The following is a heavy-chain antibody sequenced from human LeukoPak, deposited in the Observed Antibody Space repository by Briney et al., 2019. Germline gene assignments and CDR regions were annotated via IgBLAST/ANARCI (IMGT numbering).Heavy chain of an antibody. CDR2: ISYDGGNK. D-gene: IGHD6-13*01. V-gene: IGHV3-30*18. CDR1: GFTFSSYG. J-gene: IGHJ4*02. Sequence: GRSLRLSCAASGFTFSSYGMHWVRQAPGKGLEWVAVISYDGGNKYYADSVKGRFTISRDNSKNTLYLQMNSLRAEDTAVYYCAKDGSSWTGFDYWGQGTLVTVSS. CDR3: AKDGSSWTGFDY.